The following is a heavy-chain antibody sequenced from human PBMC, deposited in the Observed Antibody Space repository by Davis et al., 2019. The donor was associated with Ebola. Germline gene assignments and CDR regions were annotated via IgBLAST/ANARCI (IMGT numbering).Heavy chain of an antibody. CDR2: IYHSGST. CDR1: GGSISSGGYS. Sequence: PSETLSLTCAVSGGSISSGGYSWSWIRQPPGKGLEWIGYIYHSGSTYYNPSLKSRVTISVDRSKNQFSLKLSSVTAADTAVYYCASTVTTGNWFDPWGQGTLVTVSS. D-gene: IGHD4-17*01. V-gene: IGHV4-30-2*01. CDR3: ASTVTTGNWFDP. J-gene: IGHJ5*02.